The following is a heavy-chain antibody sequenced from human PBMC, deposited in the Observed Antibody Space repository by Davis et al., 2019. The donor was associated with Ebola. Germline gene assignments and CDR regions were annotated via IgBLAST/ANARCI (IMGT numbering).Heavy chain of an antibody. J-gene: IGHJ4*02. CDR3: ARDLGGDGYNFDY. Sequence: PGGSLRLSCAASGFTFSSYGMHWVRQAPGKGLEWVAVIWYDGSNKYYADSVKGRFTISRDNSKNTLYLQMNSLRAEDTAVYYCARDLGGDGYNFDYWGQGTLVTVSS. CDR2: IWYDGSNK. V-gene: IGHV3-33*01. D-gene: IGHD5-24*01. CDR1: GFTFSSYG.